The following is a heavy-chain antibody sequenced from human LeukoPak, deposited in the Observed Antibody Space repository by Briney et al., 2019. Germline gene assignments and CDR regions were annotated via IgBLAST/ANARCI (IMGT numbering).Heavy chain of an antibody. CDR2: IYPGDSDT. J-gene: IGHJ4*02. D-gene: IGHD6-13*01. Sequence: GESLKISCKGSGYSFTSSWIGWVRQMPGKGLEWMGIIYPGDSDTRYSPSFQGQVTMSADKSISTAYLQWSSLKASDTAMYHCARRSSNWHFDYWGQGTPVTVSS. V-gene: IGHV5-51*01. CDR3: ARRSSNWHFDY. CDR1: GYSFTSSW.